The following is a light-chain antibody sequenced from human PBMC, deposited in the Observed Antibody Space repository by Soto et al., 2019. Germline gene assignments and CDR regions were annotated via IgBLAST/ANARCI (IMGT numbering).Light chain of an antibody. V-gene: IGLV1-40*01. CDR3: QSYDRSLSGWV. Sequence: QSVLTQPPSVSGAPGQRVTISCTGSSSNIGAGYDVHWYQQLPGKAPKLLIYGNSNRPSGVPDRFSGSKSGTSASLAITGLQDAEEADYYCQSYDRSLSGWVFGGGTKLTVL. CDR1: SSNIGAGYD. CDR2: GNS. J-gene: IGLJ3*02.